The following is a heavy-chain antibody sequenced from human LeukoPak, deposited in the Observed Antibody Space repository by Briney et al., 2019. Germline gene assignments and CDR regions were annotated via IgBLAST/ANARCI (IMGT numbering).Heavy chain of an antibody. CDR1: GGSIRSDDYY. J-gene: IGHJ4*02. V-gene: IGHV4-30-4*08. CDR2: IFYSEST. CDR3: ARVSRKRYFDWCIDY. D-gene: IGHD3-9*01. Sequence: SQTLSLTCTVSGGSIRSDDYYWSWIRQPPGKGLEWIGFIFYSESTYYNPSLRSRVTISLDTSKNQFSLKLSSVTAADTAVYYCARVSRKRYFDWCIDYWGQGTLVTVSS.